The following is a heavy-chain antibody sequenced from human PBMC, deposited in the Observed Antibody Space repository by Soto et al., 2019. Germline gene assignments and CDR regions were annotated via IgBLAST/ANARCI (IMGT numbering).Heavy chain of an antibody. CDR1: GYIFTTYG. V-gene: IGHV1-18*01. CDR2: ISAYNGNT. Sequence: ASVKVSCKASGYIFTTYGMSWVRQAPGQGLEWMGWISAYNGNTKYAQKFQGRVTMTTDTSTSTAYMELRSLRSDDTAVYYCARDPYDYRDYYYYYGMDVWGQGTTVTVSS. J-gene: IGHJ6*02. D-gene: IGHD4-4*01. CDR3: ARDPYDYRDYYYYYGMDV.